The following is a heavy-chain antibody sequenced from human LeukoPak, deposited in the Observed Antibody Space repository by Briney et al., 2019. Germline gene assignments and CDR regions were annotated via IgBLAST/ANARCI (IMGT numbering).Heavy chain of an antibody. CDR2: IYYSGST. Sequence: PSETLSLTCTVSGGSISSYYWSWIRQPPGKGLEWIGYIYYSGSTNYNPSLKSRVTISVDTSKNQFSLKLSSVTAADTAVYYCAREDYYGLGSYYWWGQGTLVTVSS. CDR3: AREDYYGLGSYYW. CDR1: GGSISSYY. D-gene: IGHD3-10*01. J-gene: IGHJ4*02. V-gene: IGHV4-59*01.